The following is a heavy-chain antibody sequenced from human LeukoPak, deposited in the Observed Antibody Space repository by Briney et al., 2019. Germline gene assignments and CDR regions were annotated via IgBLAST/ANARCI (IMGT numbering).Heavy chain of an antibody. Sequence: PSETLSLTCTVSGGSMSIYYWSWIRQPPGKGLEWIGYTNYSGSTNYNPSLKSRVTTSVDTSKSQFSLKLSSVTAADTAVYYCARGGSHGVNSADWYFDLWGRGTPVTVSS. V-gene: IGHV4-59*01. D-gene: IGHD4-23*01. CDR1: GGSMSIYY. J-gene: IGHJ2*01. CDR2: TNYSGST. CDR3: ARGGSHGVNSADWYFDL.